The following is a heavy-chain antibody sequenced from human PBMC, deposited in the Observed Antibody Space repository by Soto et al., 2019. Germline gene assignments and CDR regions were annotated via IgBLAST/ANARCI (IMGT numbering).Heavy chain of an antibody. CDR1: GVSSTSFY. CDR3: ATGWGSKWYYFDS. D-gene: IGHD3-16*01. J-gene: IGHJ4*02. V-gene: IGHV4-59*13. Sequence: QVRLQESGPGVVRPSETLSLTCTVSGVSSTSFYWSWLRQSPEKGLEWIGYIFDNGDVKYNPSLMRGLTRSTDMSKNDFSLRLKAVTAADTAMYYSATGWGSKWYYFDSWGEGTLVTVSS. CDR2: IFDNGDV.